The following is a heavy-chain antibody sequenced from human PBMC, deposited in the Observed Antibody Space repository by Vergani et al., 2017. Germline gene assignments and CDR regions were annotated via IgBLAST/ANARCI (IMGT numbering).Heavy chain of an antibody. CDR3: ARDVGHSCNCWSDY. CDR2: IIPILGIA. V-gene: IGHV1-69*08. J-gene: IGHJ4*02. Sequence: QVQRGQSGAEVKKPGSPEKVSCKASGGTLSSYTTSWVRHAPGQGLEWMGMIIPILGIANYAQKFQGRVTITADKYTSTAYMERRSLRSEDTGVYYCARDVGHSCNCWSDYWGQGTLVTVSS. CDR1: GGTLSSYT. D-gene: IGHD2-15*01.